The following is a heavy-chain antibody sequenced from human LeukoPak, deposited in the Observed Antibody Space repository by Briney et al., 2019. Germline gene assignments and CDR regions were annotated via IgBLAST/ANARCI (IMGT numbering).Heavy chain of an antibody. J-gene: IGHJ5*01. Sequence: SETLSLTCSVSGDSISSTSFYWGWIRQPPGKGLEWIGSIFYSGTTYYTPSLKSRVTLSLDTSKNHFSLRLTSVTAADTAVYYCARQVAVVEPTDPNWFDSWGQGTLVTVSS. CDR1: GDSISSTSFY. V-gene: IGHV4-39*07. CDR3: ARQVAVVEPTDPNWFDS. CDR2: IFYSGTT. D-gene: IGHD2-21*01.